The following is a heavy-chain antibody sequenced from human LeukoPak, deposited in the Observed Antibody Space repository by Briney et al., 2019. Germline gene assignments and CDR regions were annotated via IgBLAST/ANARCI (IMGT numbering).Heavy chain of an antibody. CDR1: GFTFSSCA. D-gene: IGHD2-15*01. J-gene: IGHJ4*02. Sequence: GGSLRLSCAASGFTFSSCAMSWVRQAPGKGLEWVSAISGSGGSTYYADSVKGRFTISRDNSKNTLYLQMNSLRAEDTAVYYCAKLLGYCSGGSCYGFDYWGQGTLVTVSS. V-gene: IGHV3-23*01. CDR2: ISGSGGST. CDR3: AKLLGYCSGGSCYGFDY.